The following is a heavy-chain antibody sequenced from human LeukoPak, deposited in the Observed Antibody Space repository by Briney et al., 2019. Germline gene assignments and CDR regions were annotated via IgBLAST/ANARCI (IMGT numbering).Heavy chain of an antibody. CDR2: ISLSGLT. Sequence: PSETLSLTCGVSGGSISSTNWWSWVRQPPGQGLEWIGEISLSGLTNYNPSLKSRVTISVDTSKNQFSLKLSSVTAADTAVYYCARHWRSYDSSGYYPNYIEYWGQGTLVTVSS. CDR1: GGSISSTNW. J-gene: IGHJ4*02. CDR3: ARHWRSYDSSGYYPNYIEY. V-gene: IGHV4-4*02. D-gene: IGHD3-22*01.